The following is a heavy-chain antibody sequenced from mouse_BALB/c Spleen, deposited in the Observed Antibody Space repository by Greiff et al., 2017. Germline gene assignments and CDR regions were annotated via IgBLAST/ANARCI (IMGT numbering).Heavy chain of an antibody. CDR2: ISYSGST. V-gene: IGHV3-8*02. Sequence: EVKLEESGPSLVKPSQTLSLTCSVTGDSITSGYWNWIRKFPGNKLEYMGYISYSGSTYYNPSLKSRISITRDTSKNQYYLQLNSVTTEDTATYYCARWGYGSSYRYFDVWGAGTTVTVSS. CDR3: ARWGYGSSYRYFDV. CDR1: GDSITSGY. D-gene: IGHD1-1*01. J-gene: IGHJ1*01.